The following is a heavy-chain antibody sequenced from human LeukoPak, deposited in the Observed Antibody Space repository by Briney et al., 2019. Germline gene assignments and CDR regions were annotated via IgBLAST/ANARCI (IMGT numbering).Heavy chain of an antibody. CDR3: ARSLGGSYDY. V-gene: IGHV4-59*01. CDR1: GASISSSY. J-gene: IGHJ4*02. Sequence: SETLSLTCTVSGASISSSYWSWIRQPPGKGLEWIGYVYNGGSTNYNPSLKSRVTISVDTSKNQFSLKLSSVTAADTAVYYCARSLGGSYDYWGQGTLVTVSS. CDR2: VYNGGST. D-gene: IGHD1-26*01.